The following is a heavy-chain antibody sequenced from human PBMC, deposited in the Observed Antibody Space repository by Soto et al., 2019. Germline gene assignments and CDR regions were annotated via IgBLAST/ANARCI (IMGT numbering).Heavy chain of an antibody. J-gene: IGHJ2*01. Sequence: PSETLSLTCTVSGGSISSSSYYWGWIRQPPGKGLEWIGSIYYSGSTNYNPSLKSRVTISVDTSKNQFSLKLSSVTAADTAVYYCARVYYDSSGYYRLGAHYWYFDLWGRGTLVTVSS. CDR2: IYYSGST. D-gene: IGHD3-22*01. CDR1: GGSISSSSYY. V-gene: IGHV4-39*07. CDR3: ARVYYDSSGYYRLGAHYWYFDL.